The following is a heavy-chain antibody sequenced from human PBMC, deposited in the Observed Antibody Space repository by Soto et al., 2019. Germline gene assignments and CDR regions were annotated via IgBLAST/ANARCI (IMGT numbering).Heavy chain of an antibody. CDR2: INHSGST. CDR1: GGSFSGYY. J-gene: IGHJ4*02. D-gene: IGHD1-1*01. V-gene: IGHV4-34*01. CDR3: ARVIVGTTDFDY. Sequence: SETLSLTCAVYGGSFSGYYWSWIRQPPGKGLEWIGKINHSGSTNYNPSLKSRVTISVDTSKNQFSLKLSSVTAADTAVYYCARVIVGTTDFDYWGQGTLVTVSS.